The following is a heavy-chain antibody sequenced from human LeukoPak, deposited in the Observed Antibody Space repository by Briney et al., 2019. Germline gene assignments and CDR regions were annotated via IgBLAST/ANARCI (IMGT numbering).Heavy chain of an antibody. D-gene: IGHD4-17*01. CDR1: GFNFNTYS. CDR2: ISSDSSYI. V-gene: IGHV3-21*01. CDR3: VRGSYGAYYY. J-gene: IGHJ4*02. Sequence: KPGGSLRLSCAASGFNFNTYSMNWVRQAPGKGLEWVSSISSDSSYIYYADAVHGRFTVSRDNAKYSLYLQMNSLRAEDTAVYYCVRGSYGAYYYWGQGSLVTVSS.